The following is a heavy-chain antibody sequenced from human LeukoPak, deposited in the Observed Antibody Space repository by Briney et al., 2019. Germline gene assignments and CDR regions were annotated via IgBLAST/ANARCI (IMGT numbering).Heavy chain of an antibody. V-gene: IGHV3-48*04. J-gene: IGHJ4*02. D-gene: IGHD3-3*01. CDR2: ITGSSNTI. Sequence: GGSLRLSCAASGFTFSSYSMNWVRQAPGKGLEWVSYITGSSNTIYYADSVKGRFTISRDNAKDSLYLQMNSLRAEDTAVYYCTRDPNYDFWSGYYIAYFDYWGQGTLVTVSS. CDR3: TRDPNYDFWSGYYIAYFDY. CDR1: GFTFSSYS.